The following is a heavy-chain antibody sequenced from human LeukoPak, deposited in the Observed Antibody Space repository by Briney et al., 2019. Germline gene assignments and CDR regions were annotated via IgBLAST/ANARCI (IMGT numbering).Heavy chain of an antibody. CDR2: ISYDGSNK. J-gene: IGHJ4*02. D-gene: IGHD2-21*02. CDR3: ARDQGDIVVVTAMALDY. CDR1: GFTFSSYA. Sequence: GGSLRLSCAASGFTFSSYAMHWVRQAPGKGLEWVAVISYDGSNKYYADSVKGRFTISRDNSKNTLYLQMNSLRAEDTAVYYCARDQGDIVVVTAMALDYWSQGTLVTVSS. V-gene: IGHV3-30-3*01.